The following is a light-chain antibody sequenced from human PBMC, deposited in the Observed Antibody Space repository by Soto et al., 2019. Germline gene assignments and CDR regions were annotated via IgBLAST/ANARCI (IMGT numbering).Light chain of an antibody. Sequence: QSALTQPPSASGSPGQSVTISCTGTSSDVGAYDYVSWYQQHPGTAPKLMIYEINKLPSGVPDRFSGSKSGNTASLTVSGLQAEDEADYYCSSFAGSNNFPYVFGTGTKVTVL. V-gene: IGLV2-8*01. CDR1: SSDVGAYDY. J-gene: IGLJ1*01. CDR3: SSFAGSNNFPYV. CDR2: EIN.